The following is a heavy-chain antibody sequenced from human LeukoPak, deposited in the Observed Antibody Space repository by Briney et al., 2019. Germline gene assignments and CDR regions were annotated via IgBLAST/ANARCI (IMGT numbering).Heavy chain of an antibody. V-gene: IGHV4-61*02. CDR1: GGSISSGSYY. J-gene: IGHJ4*02. CDR3: ARFLEWFDY. Sequence: SETLSLTCTVSGGSISSGSYYWSWIRQPAGKGLEWIGRIYTSGSTNYNPSLKSRVTISVDTSKNQFSLKLSSVTAADTAVYYCARFLEWFDYWGQGTLVTVSS. D-gene: IGHD3-3*01. CDR2: IYTSGST.